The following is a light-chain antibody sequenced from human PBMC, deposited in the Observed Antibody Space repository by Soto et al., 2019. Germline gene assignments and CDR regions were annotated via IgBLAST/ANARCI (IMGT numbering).Light chain of an antibody. CDR3: QQYENLPMT. CDR2: DAS. CDR1: QDLCIY. V-gene: IGKV1-33*01. Sequence: DIQLTQSPSSLSASVGDRVTITCQASQDLCIYLNWYQKKAGGATNLLIYDASKLKTGVPSKFTGNGSVTHFTFTINNLQPEDIATYYCQQYENLPMTFGRGTKVDIK. J-gene: IGKJ4*01.